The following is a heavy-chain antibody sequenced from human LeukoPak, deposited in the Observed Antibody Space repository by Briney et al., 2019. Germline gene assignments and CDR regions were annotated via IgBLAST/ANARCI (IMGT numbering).Heavy chain of an antibody. D-gene: IGHD1-1*01. Sequence: SETLSLTCAVYGGSLSAYYWSWIRQPPGKGLEWIGEINHSGSTNYNPSLKSRVTMSVDTSKNQFSLKLSSVTAADTAVYYCARAGDLGYDAFDIWGQGTMVTVSS. V-gene: IGHV4-34*01. CDR1: GGSLSAYY. CDR2: INHSGST. CDR3: ARAGDLGYDAFDI. J-gene: IGHJ3*02.